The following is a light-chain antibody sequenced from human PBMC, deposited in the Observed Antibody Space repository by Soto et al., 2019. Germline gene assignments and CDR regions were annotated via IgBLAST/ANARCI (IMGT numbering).Light chain of an antibody. CDR3: SSYTSGSTLYV. J-gene: IGLJ1*01. V-gene: IGLV2-14*03. Sequence: QSALTQPASVSGSPGQSITISCTGTSSDVGGYNHVSWYQLHPGKAPKLMTYDVDHRPSGVSNRFSGSKSGNTASLTISGLQAEDEADYSCSSYTSGSTLYVFGTGTKLTVL. CDR1: SSDVGGYNH. CDR2: DVD.